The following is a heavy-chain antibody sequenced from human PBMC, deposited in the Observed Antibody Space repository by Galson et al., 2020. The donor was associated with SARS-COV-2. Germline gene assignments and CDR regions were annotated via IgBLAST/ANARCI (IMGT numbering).Heavy chain of an antibody. CDR3: ASPRDLTIYSSAFDY. CDR1: GFTFSSYS. J-gene: IGHJ4*02. CDR2: ISSSSSYI. V-gene: IGHV3-21*01. Sequence: TGGSLRLSCAASGFTFSSYSMNWVCQAPGKGLEWVSSISSSSSYIYYADSVKGRFTISRDNAKNSLYLQMNSLRAEDTAVYYCASPRDLTIYSSAFDYWGQGTLVTVSS. D-gene: IGHD1-26*01.